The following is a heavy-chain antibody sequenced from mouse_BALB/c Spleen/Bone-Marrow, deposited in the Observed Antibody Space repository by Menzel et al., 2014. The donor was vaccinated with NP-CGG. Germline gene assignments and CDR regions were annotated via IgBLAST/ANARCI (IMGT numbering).Heavy chain of an antibody. CDR2: IDPANGNT. J-gene: IGHJ3*01. V-gene: IGHV14-3*02. D-gene: IGHD1-1*01. Sequence: DVKLQESGAELVKPGASVKLSCTASGFNIXDTYMHWVKQRPEQGLEWIGRIDPANGNTKYDPKFQGKATITADTSSNTAYLQLSSLTSEDTAVYYCASYYYGSSCFAYWGQGTLVTVSA. CDR1: GFNIXDTY. CDR3: ASYYYGSSCFAY.